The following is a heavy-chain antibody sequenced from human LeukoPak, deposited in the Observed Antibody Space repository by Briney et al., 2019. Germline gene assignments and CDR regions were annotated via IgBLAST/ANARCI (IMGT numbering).Heavy chain of an antibody. CDR3: ASERLRFLDPPFFDY. CDR2: IYYSGST. D-gene: IGHD3-3*01. J-gene: IGHJ4*02. V-gene: IGHV4-59*01. Sequence: PSETLSLTCTVSGGSISSFYWSWIRQPPGKGLGWIGYIYYSGSTNYNPSLKSRVTISVDTSKNQFSLKLSSVTAADTAVYYCASERLRFLDPPFFDYWGQGTLVTVSS. CDR1: GGSISSFY.